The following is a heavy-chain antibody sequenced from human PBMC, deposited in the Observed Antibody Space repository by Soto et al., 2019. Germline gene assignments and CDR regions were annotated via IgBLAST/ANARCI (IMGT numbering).Heavy chain of an antibody. J-gene: IGHJ6*04. V-gene: IGHV3-33*01. CDR1: GFTFSSYG. CDR3: ARGRFSGYNCSFDYYYGMDV. CDR2: IWYDGSNK. Sequence: GGSLRLSCAASGFTFSSYGMHWVRQAPGKGLEWVAVIWYDGSNKYYADSVKGRFTISRDNSKNTLYLQMNSLRADDTAVYYCARGRFSGYNCSFDYYYGMDVWGKGTTVTVSS. D-gene: IGHD5-12*01.